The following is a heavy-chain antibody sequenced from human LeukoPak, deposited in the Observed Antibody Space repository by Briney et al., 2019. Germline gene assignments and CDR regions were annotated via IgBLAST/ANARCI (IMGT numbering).Heavy chain of an antibody. D-gene: IGHD1-26*01. Sequence: GGSLRLSCAATGFTFTKHWMSWVRQNKDKGLECVAKIREDGGEKHYVDSVKGRFTISRDNAKNSLYLQMNNLSVDDTAVYYCARDYRGGWNDYWGQGTLVTVSS. CDR2: IREDGGEK. CDR1: GFTFTKHW. CDR3: ARDYRGGWNDY. V-gene: IGHV3-7*01. J-gene: IGHJ4*02.